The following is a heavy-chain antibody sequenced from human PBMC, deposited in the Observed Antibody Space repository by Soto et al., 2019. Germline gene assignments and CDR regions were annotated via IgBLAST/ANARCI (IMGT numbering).Heavy chain of an antibody. CDR1: GFTFSNYW. CDR3: AIQPAP. CDR2: IKPDGSDK. J-gene: IGHJ5*02. V-gene: IGHV3-7*01. Sequence: GGSLRLSCAASGFTFSNYWMGWVRQAPGKGLEWLANIKPDGSDKFYVDSVKGRFTISRDNAKNSLYLQMNSLRAEDSAVYYCAIQPAPWGQGTLVTVSS.